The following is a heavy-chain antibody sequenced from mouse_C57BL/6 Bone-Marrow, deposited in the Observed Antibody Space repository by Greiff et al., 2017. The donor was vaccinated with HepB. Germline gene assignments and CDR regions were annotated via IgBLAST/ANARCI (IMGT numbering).Heavy chain of an antibody. D-gene: IGHD1-1*01. CDR1: GFTFNTYA. CDR2: IRSKSSNYAT. CDR3: VRGPALYGSSPWFAY. V-gene: IGHV10-3*01. Sequence: EVQGVESGGGLVQPKGSLKLSCAASGFTFNTYAMHWVRQAPGKGLEWVARIRSKSSNYATYYADSVKDRFTISRDDSQSMLYLQMNNLKTEDTAMYYCVRGPALYGSSPWFAYWGQGTLVTVSA. J-gene: IGHJ3*01.